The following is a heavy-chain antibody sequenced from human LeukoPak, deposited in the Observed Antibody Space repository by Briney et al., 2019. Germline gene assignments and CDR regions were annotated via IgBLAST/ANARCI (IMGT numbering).Heavy chain of an antibody. CDR3: AGQGGYCSSTSCYEGLYGMDV. CDR2: IYYSGST. V-gene: IGHV4-59*08. CDR1: GGSISSYY. J-gene: IGHJ6*02. D-gene: IGHD2-2*01. Sequence: SETLSLTCTVSGGSISSYYWSWIRQPPGKGLEWIGYIYYSGSTNYNPSLKSRVTISVDTSKNQFSLKLSSVTAADTAVYYCAGQGGYCSSTSCYEGLYGMDVWGQGTTVTVSS.